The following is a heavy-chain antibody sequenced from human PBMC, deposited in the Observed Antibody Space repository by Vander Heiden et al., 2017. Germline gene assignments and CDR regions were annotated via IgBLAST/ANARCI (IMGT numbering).Heavy chain of an antibody. V-gene: IGHV5-51*01. CDR2: IYPGDSDT. Sequence: EVQLAQSGAEAKKYGESLTISCKGSGYSFTSYWIGWVRQMPGKGLEWMGIIYPGDSDTRYSPSFQGQVTISADKSISTAYLQWSSLKASDTGMYYCASQEDSSGYYYWGQGTLVTVSS. D-gene: IGHD3-22*01. J-gene: IGHJ4*02. CDR3: ASQEDSSGYYY. CDR1: GYSFTSYW.